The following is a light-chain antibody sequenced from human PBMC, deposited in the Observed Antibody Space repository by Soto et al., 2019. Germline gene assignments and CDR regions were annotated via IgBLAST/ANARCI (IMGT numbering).Light chain of an antibody. CDR3: QQLNTYPFT. CDR2: VTS. J-gene: IGKJ4*01. V-gene: IGKV1-9*01. Sequence: VPSTQSPSFLSASVGDRVTITSRASQDIRSYLAWYQQKPGKPPKLLIYVTSTLQSGVPSRFSGSGSGTEFTLTISSLQPEDFATYFCQQLNTYPFTFGGGTKVDIK. CDR1: QDIRSY.